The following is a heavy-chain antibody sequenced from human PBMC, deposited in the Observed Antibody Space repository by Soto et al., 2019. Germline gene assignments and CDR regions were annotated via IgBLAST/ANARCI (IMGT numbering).Heavy chain of an antibody. CDR2: IIPIFGTA. CDR3: ASDKDRVRLGGNYYYAMDV. D-gene: IGHD5-12*01. Sequence: QVQLVQSGAEVMQPGSSVRVSCKASGGTFSTSAISWVRQAPGQGLEWMGGIIPIFGTADYAQKFQGRVTITADELTSTACREPSSLRSADTAGYFCASDKDRVRLGGNYYYAMDVWGQGTTVTVSS. J-gene: IGHJ6*02. V-gene: IGHV1-69*12. CDR1: GGTFSTSA.